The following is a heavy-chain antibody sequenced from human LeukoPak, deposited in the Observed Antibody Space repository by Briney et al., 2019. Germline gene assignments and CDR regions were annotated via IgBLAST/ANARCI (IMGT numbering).Heavy chain of an antibody. V-gene: IGHV7-4-1*02. CDR2: INTNTGNP. Sequence: ASVKVSCKASGDTFSRHAINWERQAPGQGLEWMGWINTNTGNPTYAQGFTGRFVFSLDTSVSTAYLQISSLKAEDTAVYYCAREVDTAMVRVFDYWGQGTLVTVSS. D-gene: IGHD5-18*01. CDR1: GDTFSRHA. CDR3: AREVDTAMVRVFDY. J-gene: IGHJ4*02.